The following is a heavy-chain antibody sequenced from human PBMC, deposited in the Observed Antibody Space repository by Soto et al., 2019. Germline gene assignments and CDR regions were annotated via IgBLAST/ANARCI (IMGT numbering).Heavy chain of an antibody. CDR3: ARVGYSSSHYYYYGMDV. CDR1: GGSFSGYY. V-gene: IGHV4-34*01. CDR2: INHSGST. D-gene: IGHD6-6*01. Sequence: SETLSLTCAVYGGSFSGYYWSWIRQPPGKGLEWIGEINHSGSTNYNPSLKSRVTISVDTSKNQFSLKLSSVTAADTAVYYCARVGYSSSHYYYYGMDVWGQGTTVTVSS. J-gene: IGHJ6*02.